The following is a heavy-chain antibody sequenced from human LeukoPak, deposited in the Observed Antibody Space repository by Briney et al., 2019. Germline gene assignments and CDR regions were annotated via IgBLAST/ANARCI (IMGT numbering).Heavy chain of an antibody. J-gene: IGHJ3*02. D-gene: IGHD6-19*01. Sequence: ASVKVSCKAFGYTFTGYYMHWVRQAPGQGLEWMGWINPNSGGTNYAQKFQGRVTMTRDTSISTAYMELSRLRSDDTAVYYCARDIAVAGTRAFDIWGRGTMVTVSS. V-gene: IGHV1-2*02. CDR2: INPNSGGT. CDR1: GYTFTGYY. CDR3: ARDIAVAGTRAFDI.